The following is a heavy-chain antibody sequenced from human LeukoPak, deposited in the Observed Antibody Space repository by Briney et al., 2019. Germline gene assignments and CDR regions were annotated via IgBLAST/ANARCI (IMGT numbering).Heavy chain of an antibody. V-gene: IGHV1-2*02. CDR2: INPNSGGT. CDR3: ATVVSGNNWFDP. Sequence: GASVEVSCKASGYTFTGYYMHWVRQAPGQGLEWMGWINPNSGGTNHAQKFQGRVTMTEDTSTDTAYMELSSLRSEDTAVYYCATVVSGNNWFDPWGQGTLVTVSS. J-gene: IGHJ5*02. D-gene: IGHD6-19*01. CDR1: GYTFTGYY.